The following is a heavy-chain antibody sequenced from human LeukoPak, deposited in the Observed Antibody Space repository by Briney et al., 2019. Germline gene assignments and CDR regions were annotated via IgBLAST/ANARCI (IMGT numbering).Heavy chain of an antibody. CDR1: GYTFTGYY. CDR3: ARGVTIFGVGYYYGTDV. Sequence: ASVKVSCKASGYTFTGYYMHWVRQAPGQGLEWMGWINPNSGGTNYAQKFQGRVTMTRDTSISTAYMELSRLRSDDTAVYYCARGVTIFGVGYYYGTDVWGQGTTVTVSS. V-gene: IGHV1-2*02. J-gene: IGHJ6*02. CDR2: INPNSGGT. D-gene: IGHD3-3*01.